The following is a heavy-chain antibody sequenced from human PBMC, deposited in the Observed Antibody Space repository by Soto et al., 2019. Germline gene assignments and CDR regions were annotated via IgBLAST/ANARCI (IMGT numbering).Heavy chain of an antibody. CDR1: GGSFSGYY. J-gene: IGHJ5*02. Sequence: SETLSLTCAVYGGSFSGYYWSWIRQPPGKGLEWIGEINHSGRTNYNPSLKSRVNISVDTSKNQFSLKLSSVTAADTAVYYCARGRLWSYRGRWLGPWGQGTLVTVSS. CDR2: INHSGRT. V-gene: IGHV4-34*01. D-gene: IGHD1-26*01. CDR3: ARGRLWSYRGRWLGP.